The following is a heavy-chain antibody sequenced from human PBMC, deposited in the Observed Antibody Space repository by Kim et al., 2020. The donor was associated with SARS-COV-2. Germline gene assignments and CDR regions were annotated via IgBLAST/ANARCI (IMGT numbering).Heavy chain of an antibody. J-gene: IGHJ5*02. Sequence: AQKFKGSDTITADESTGTAYMELSSLRSEDTAVYYCARTNDYGDYGYFDPWGQGTLVTVSS. CDR3: ARTNDYGDYGYFDP. D-gene: IGHD4-17*01. V-gene: IGHV1-69*01.